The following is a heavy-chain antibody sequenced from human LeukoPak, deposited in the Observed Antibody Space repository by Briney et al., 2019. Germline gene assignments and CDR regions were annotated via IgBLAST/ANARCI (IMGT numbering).Heavy chain of an antibody. Sequence: GGSLRLSCAASGFTFDDYAMHWVRQAPGKGLEWVSLISWDGGSTYYADSVKGRFTISRDNSKNSLYLQMNSLRAEDTAVYYCARPRFPYYRLSGADYYYMDVWGKGTTVTVSS. CDR2: ISWDGGST. D-gene: IGHD3-10*01. CDR1: GFTFDDYA. V-gene: IGHV3-43D*03. J-gene: IGHJ6*03. CDR3: ARPRFPYYRLSGADYYYMDV.